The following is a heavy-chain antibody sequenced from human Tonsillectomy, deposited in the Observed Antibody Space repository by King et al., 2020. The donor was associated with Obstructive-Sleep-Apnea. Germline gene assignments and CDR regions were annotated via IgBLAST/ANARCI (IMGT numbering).Heavy chain of an antibody. D-gene: IGHD5-18*01. V-gene: IGHV3-23*04. CDR3: AKARYVGTGMLQMYYFDH. Sequence: VQLVESGGGLVQPGGSLRLSCAASGFSFSSYAMSWVRQAPGKGLEWVSGISGSGAGTYYADSVKGRFTISRDNSKKTLYLQMNSLGAEDTAVDYCAKARYVGTGMLQMYYFDHWAQGTLVTVST. CDR1: GFSFSSYA. J-gene: IGHJ4*02. CDR2: ISGSGAGT.